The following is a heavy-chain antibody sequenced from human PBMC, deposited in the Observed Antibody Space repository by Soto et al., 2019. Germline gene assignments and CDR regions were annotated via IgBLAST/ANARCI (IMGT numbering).Heavy chain of an antibody. CDR3: ARRARPDFYYMDV. CDR1: GFTLSGYA. J-gene: IGHJ6*03. V-gene: IGHV3-64*01. CDR2: ISSNGVGT. D-gene: IGHD6-6*01. Sequence: GGSLRLSCAASGFTLSGYAMDWVRQAPGKGLEYVSGISSNGVGTYYANSVQGRFTISRDNTKSTVYLQMGSLRPEDMAVYYCARRARPDFYYMDVWGKGTTVTVSS.